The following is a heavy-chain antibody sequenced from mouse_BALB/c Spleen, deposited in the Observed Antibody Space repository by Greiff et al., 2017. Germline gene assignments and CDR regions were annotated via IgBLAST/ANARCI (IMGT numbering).Heavy chain of an antibody. CDR2: INPGSGGT. CDR3: ARGRLPSWFAY. D-gene: IGHD1-2*01. V-gene: IGHV1-54*01. J-gene: IGHJ3*01. CDR1: GYAFTNYL. Sequence: GQLQQSGAELVRPGTSVKVSCKASGYAFTNYLIEWVKQRPGQGLEWIGVINPGSGGTNYNEKFKGKATLTADKSSSTAYMQLSSLTSDDSAVYFCARGRLPSWFAYWGQGTLVTVSA.